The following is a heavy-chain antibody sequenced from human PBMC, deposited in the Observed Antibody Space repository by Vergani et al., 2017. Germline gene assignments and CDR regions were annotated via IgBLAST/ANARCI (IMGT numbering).Heavy chain of an antibody. D-gene: IGHD2-2*01. V-gene: IGHV4-31*03. J-gene: IGHJ6*02. Sequence: QVQLQQWGAGLLKPSETLSLTCTVSGGSISSGGYYWSWIRQHPGKGLEWIGYIYYSGSTYYNPSLKSRVTISVDTSKNQFSLKLSSVTAADTAVYYCAGQGSTGADYYYYGMDVWGQGTTVTVSS. CDR3: AGQGSTGADYYYYGMDV. CDR2: IYYSGST. CDR1: GGSISSGGYY.